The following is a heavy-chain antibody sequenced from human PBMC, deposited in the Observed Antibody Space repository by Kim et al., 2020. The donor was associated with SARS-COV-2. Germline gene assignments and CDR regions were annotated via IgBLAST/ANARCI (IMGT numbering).Heavy chain of an antibody. Sequence: RSFQGHVTISADKSISTAYLQWSSLKASDTAMYYCARQKVVPAAMSWFDPWGQGTLVTVSS. V-gene: IGHV5-10-1*01. J-gene: IGHJ5*02. CDR3: ARQKVVPAAMSWFDP. D-gene: IGHD2-2*01.